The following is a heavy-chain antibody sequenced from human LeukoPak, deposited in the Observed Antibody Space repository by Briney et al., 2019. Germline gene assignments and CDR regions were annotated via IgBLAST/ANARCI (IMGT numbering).Heavy chain of an antibody. V-gene: IGHV3-23*01. CDR1: GFTFSAYA. CDR2: ISGSGGST. J-gene: IGHJ4*02. CDR3: AKSPRSGWYGDFDY. D-gene: IGHD6-19*01. Sequence: GGSLRLSCVASGFTFSAYAMGWVRQAPGMGLEWVSAISGSGGSTYYADSVKGRFTISRDNSKNTLYLQMNSLRAEDTAVYYCAKSPRSGWYGDFDYWGQGTLVTVSS.